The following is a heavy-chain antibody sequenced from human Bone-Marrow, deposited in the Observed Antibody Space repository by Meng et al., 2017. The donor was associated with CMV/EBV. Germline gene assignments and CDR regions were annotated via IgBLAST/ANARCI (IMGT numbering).Heavy chain of an antibody. Sequence: ASVKVSCKVSGYTLTELSRHWVRQAPGKGLEWMGGFDTEDSETTYAQKFQGRVTMTEDTSTDTAYMELSSLRSEDTAVYYCARCTTVVNSFDLDYWGQGTLVTVSS. CDR1: GYTLTELS. CDR3: ARCTTVVNSFDLDY. V-gene: IGHV1-24*01. D-gene: IGHD4-23*01. CDR2: FDTEDSET. J-gene: IGHJ4*02.